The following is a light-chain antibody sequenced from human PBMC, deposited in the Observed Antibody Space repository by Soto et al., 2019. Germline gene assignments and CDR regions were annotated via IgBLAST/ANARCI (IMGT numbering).Light chain of an antibody. CDR3: QSYDGRLTRI. V-gene: IGLV1-40*01. J-gene: IGLJ1*01. CDR1: SAHLGAGYD. Sequence: SVLKPPPSVSGAPGPRGTISCTGGSAHLGAGYDVHWYQQLPGTAPKLLIYGVNNRPSGVPDRFSGSKSGTSASLAITGLQADDEADYYCQSYDGRLTRIFGTGTKVTVL. CDR2: GVN.